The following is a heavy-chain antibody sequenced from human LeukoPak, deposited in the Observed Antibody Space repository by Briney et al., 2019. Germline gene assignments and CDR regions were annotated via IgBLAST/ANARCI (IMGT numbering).Heavy chain of an antibody. CDR1: GFTFSSYS. J-gene: IGHJ6*03. V-gene: IGHV3-21*04. CDR3: AKANYAIGYCSGGSCYSPMDV. CDR2: ISSSSSYI. D-gene: IGHD2-15*01. Sequence: GGSLRLSYAASGFTFSSYSINWVRRAPGKGLEWVSSISSSSSYIYYADSVKGRFTISRDNAKNSLYLQMNSLRAEDTAVYYCAKANYAIGYCSGGSCYSPMDVWGKGTTVTISS.